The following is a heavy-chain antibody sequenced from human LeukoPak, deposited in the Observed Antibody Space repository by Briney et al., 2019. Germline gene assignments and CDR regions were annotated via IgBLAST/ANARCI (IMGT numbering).Heavy chain of an antibody. V-gene: IGHV3-11*01. J-gene: IGHJ4*02. Sequence: PGGSLRLSCAASGFTFSDYYMSWIRQAPGKGLEWVSHISSSGSTLYYADSVKGRFTISRDNAKNSLYLQLNSLSAEDTAVYYCARNGLRLDYSDLDYWGQGTLVTVSS. D-gene: IGHD4-17*01. CDR3: ARNGLRLDYSDLDY. CDR2: ISSSGSTL. CDR1: GFTFSDYY.